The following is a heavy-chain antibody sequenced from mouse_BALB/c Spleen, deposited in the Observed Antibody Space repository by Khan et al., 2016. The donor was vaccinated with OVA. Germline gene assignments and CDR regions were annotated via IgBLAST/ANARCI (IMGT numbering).Heavy chain of an antibody. CDR1: GYTFTNYR. D-gene: IGHD1-1*01. Sequence: QIQLVQSGPELKKPGETVKISCKASGYTFTNYRMHWMKQAPGKGLKWMGWINTYTGEPTYGDDFKGRFAFSLETSASTAYLQINSLKNDDMATYFCARESSYWYFDVWGAGTTVTVSS. J-gene: IGHJ1*01. CDR3: ARESSYWYFDV. V-gene: IGHV9-1*02. CDR2: INTYTGEP.